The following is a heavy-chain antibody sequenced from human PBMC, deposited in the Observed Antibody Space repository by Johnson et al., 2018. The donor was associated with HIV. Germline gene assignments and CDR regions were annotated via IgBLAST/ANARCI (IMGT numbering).Heavy chain of an antibody. CDR2: ITASGGTT. J-gene: IGHJ3*01. D-gene: IGHD4-17*01. CDR1: GFTFSNYA. Sequence: VQLVESGGGLVQPGTSLRLSCVASGFTFSNYAMTWVRQAPGEGLEWVADITASGGTTYYADSVKGRFTISRDNAKNSLFLQMNSLRAEDTAVYYCARDSTPWGGDYVGYAFDLWGQGTMVTVSS. CDR3: ARDSTPWGGDYVGYAFDL. V-gene: IGHV3-23*04.